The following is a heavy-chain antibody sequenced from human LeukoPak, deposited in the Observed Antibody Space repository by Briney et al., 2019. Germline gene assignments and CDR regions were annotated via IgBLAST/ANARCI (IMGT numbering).Heavy chain of an antibody. CDR3: ARSLGITSLDY. V-gene: IGHV4-59*01. D-gene: IGHD1-14*01. CDR2: IYYSGSI. J-gene: IGHJ4*02. Sequence: SETLSLTCSVSGGSIRSYYWNSLRQSPGKGLEWIGYIYYSGSISYNPSFKSRVTMSVDTSKNQFSLKLHSVTAADTAMYYCARSLGITSLDYWGQGMLVTVSS. CDR1: GGSIRSYY.